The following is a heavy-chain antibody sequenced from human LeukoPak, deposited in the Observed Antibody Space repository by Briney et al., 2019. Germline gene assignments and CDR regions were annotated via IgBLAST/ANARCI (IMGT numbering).Heavy chain of an antibody. CDR1: GGSISSSSYS. J-gene: IGHJ4*02. D-gene: IGHD6-19*01. V-gene: IGHV4-39*01. CDR2: FYYSGST. Sequence: SETLSLTCTVSGGSISSSSYSWDWIRQPPGKGLEWIGSFYYSGSTYYNPSLKSRVTMSVDTSKNQFSLKLTSVTAADTAVYYCASRLTKRSYYFDYWGQGTLVTVSS. CDR3: ASRLTKRSYYFDY.